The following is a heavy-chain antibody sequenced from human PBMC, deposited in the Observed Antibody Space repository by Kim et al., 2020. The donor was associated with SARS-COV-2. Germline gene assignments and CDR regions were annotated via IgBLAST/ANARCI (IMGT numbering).Heavy chain of an antibody. D-gene: IGHD6-19*01. CDR1: VGSFSGYY. V-gene: IGHV4-34*01. CDR3: ARGRYGSGRDYYFAD. CDR2: ISHSGST. J-gene: IGHJ4*02. Sequence: SETLSLTCAVYVGSFSGYYWTWIRQPPGRGLEWIGEISHSGSTNYNPSLTSRVTISVDTSKNQFSLKLNSVTAADRGVYFCARGRYGSGRDYYFADCGRG.